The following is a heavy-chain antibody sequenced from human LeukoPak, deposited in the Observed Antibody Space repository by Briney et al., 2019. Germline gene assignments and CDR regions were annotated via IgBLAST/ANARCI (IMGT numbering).Heavy chain of an antibody. J-gene: IGHJ2*01. V-gene: IGHV3-23*01. D-gene: IGHD2-15*01. Sequence: PGGSLRLSCAASGFTFSSSAMTWVRQAPGKGLEWVSSISGSGGSTWYAASVKGRFTISRDNSKNTVYLQMNSLRAEDTAVYYCARGVLGVVVAATDWYFDLWGRGTLVTVSS. CDR3: ARGVLGVVVAATDWYFDL. CDR2: ISGSGGST. CDR1: GFTFSSSA.